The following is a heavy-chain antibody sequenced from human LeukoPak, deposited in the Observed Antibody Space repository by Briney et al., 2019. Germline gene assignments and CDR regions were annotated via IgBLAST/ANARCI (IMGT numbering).Heavy chain of an antibody. V-gene: IGHV3-21*06. CDR3: LRGDRRDY. Sequence: PGGSLRLSCEASGFTFNTYSMNWARQGPGKGLEWVSSIDSSGGYMFYADSVKGRFIISRDNAKDSLYLQMNSLRVEGTAVYYCLRGDRRDYWGQGTLVTVSS. J-gene: IGHJ4*02. CDR2: IDSSGGYM. CDR1: GFTFNTYS.